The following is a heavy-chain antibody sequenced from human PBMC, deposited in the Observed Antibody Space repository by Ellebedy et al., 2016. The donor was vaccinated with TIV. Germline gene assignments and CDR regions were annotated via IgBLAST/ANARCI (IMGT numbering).Heavy chain of an antibody. CDR2: ISGSGGST. D-gene: IGHD4-17*01. CDR3: ARDYANIDY. CDR1: GFTFSSYA. V-gene: IGHV3-23*01. Sequence: GESLKISXAASGFTFSSYAMSWVRQAPGKGLEWVSAISGSGGSTYYADSVKGRFTISGDNSKNTLYLQMNSLRAEDTAVYYCARDYANIDYWGQGTLVTVSS. J-gene: IGHJ4*02.